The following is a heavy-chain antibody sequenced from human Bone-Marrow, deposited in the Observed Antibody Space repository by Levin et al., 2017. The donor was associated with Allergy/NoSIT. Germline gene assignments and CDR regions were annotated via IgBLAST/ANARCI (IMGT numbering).Heavy chain of an antibody. CDR2: INWNSGTK. CDR3: EKARKVVAFHDAFDS. Sequence: GGSLRLSCAASGFPFDDYAIHWVRQGPGKGLEWVSGINWNSGTKGYADSVKGRFTISRDNARNSLYLQMNSLITEDTALYYCEKARKVVAFHDAFDSWGQGTMVTVSS. CDR1: GFPFDDYA. J-gene: IGHJ3*02. V-gene: IGHV3-9*01. D-gene: IGHD3-22*01.